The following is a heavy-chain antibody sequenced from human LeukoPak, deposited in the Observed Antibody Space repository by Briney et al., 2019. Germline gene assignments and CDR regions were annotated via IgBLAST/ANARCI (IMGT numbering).Heavy chain of an antibody. J-gene: IGHJ4*02. D-gene: IGHD1-26*01. CDR3: TRGSLSGSSRDY. CDR1: GYTFTGYD. Sequence: ASVRVSCKASGYTFTGYDINWVRQATGQGLEWMEWMNPNTGDTGYAQKFQGRVTMTRNSSIDTAYMELSGLRSEDTAVYYCTRGSLSGSSRDYWGQGTLLTVSS. CDR2: MNPNTGDT. V-gene: IGHV1-8*01.